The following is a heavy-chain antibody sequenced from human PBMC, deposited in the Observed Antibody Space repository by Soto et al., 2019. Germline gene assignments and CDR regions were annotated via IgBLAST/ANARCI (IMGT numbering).Heavy chain of an antibody. J-gene: IGHJ6*02. Sequence: GESLKISCKGSGYSFTSYWIGWVRQMPGKGLEWMGIIYPGDSDTRYSPSFQGQVTISADKSISTAYLQWSSLKASDTAMYYCARHGIQLSDYYYGMDVWGQGTTVTVPS. V-gene: IGHV5-51*01. D-gene: IGHD5-18*01. CDR2: IYPGDSDT. CDR3: ARHGIQLSDYYYGMDV. CDR1: GYSFTSYW.